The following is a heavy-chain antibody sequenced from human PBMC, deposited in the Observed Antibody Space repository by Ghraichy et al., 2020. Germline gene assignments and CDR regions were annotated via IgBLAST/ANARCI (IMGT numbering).Heavy chain of an antibody. J-gene: IGHJ4*02. V-gene: IGHV6-1*01. Sequence: SETLSLTCAISGDSVSSNSAAWNWIRQSPSRGLEWLGRTYYRSNWYNDYAVSVKSRININPDTSKNQFSLHLNSVTPEDTAVYYCARDRVVDTAVVRALYYFDYWGQGTLVTVSS. CDR2: TYYRSNWYN. D-gene: IGHD5-18*01. CDR3: ARDRVVDTAVVRALYYFDY. CDR1: GDSVSSNSAA.